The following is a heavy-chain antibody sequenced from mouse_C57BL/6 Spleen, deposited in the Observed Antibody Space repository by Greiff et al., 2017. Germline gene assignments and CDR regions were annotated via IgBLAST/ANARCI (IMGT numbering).Heavy chain of an antibody. CDR1: GYTFTSYW. V-gene: IGHV1-55*01. CDR3: ARRGDGYYFAWFAY. J-gene: IGHJ3*01. D-gene: IGHD2-3*01. CDR2: IYPGSGST. Sequence: QVQLQQPGAELVKPGASVKMSCKASGYTFTSYWITWVKQRPGQGLEWIGDIYPGSGSTNYNEKFKSKATLTVDTSSSTACMQLSSLTSEDSAVYYCARRGDGYYFAWFAYWGQGTLVTVSA.